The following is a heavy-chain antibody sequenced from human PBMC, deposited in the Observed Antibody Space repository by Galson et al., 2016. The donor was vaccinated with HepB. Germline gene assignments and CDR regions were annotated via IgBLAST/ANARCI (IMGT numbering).Heavy chain of an antibody. V-gene: IGHV3-30*18. CDR1: GFTVSSYG. J-gene: IGHJ4*02. D-gene: IGHD2-2*01. CDR2: ISYDGSNK. Sequence: SLRLSCAASGFTVSSYGMHWVRQAPGKGLEWVAFISYDGSNKKYADSVKGRFTISRDNSKKTLSLQMNSLRAEDTAVYYCAKDGRIYCSSASCHDHFHYWGQGTLVIASS. CDR3: AKDGRIYCSSASCHDHFHY.